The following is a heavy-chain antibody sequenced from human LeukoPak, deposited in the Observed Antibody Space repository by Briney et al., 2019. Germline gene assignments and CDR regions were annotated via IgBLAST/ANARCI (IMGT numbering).Heavy chain of an antibody. CDR3: AKDVVVTAAYYFDY. CDR1: GFTFSSYA. Sequence: GGSLRLSCAASGFTFSSYAMSGGRQAPGKGLEWVSGISGSGGSTYYADSLKGPCTLSTDTSKKTLYLQMKSPRAADTAVYYCAKDVVVTAAYYFDYWGQGTLVTVSS. V-gene: IGHV3-23*01. D-gene: IGHD2-21*02. J-gene: IGHJ4*02. CDR2: ISGSGGST.